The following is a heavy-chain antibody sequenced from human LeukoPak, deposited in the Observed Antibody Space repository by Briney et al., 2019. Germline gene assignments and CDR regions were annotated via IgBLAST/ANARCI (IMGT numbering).Heavy chain of an antibody. V-gene: IGHV4-34*01. Sequence: PSETLSLTCAVDGGSFSGYYWSWIRQPTGKGLEWIGEINHSGSTNYNPSLKSRVTISVDTSKNQFSLKLSSVTAADTAVYYCARRGDCSGGSCYYWYFDLWGRGTLVTVSS. CDR2: INHSGST. CDR1: GGSFSGYY. CDR3: ARRGDCSGGSCYYWYFDL. D-gene: IGHD2-15*01. J-gene: IGHJ2*01.